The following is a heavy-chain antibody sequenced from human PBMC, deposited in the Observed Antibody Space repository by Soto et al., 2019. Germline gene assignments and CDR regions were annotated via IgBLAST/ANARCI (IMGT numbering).Heavy chain of an antibody. CDR1: GGTFSSYA. D-gene: IGHD3-10*01. J-gene: IGHJ6*02. CDR3: ARDPYGSGSYSAYYYGMDV. Sequence: QVQLVQSGAEVKKPGSSVKDSCKASGGTFSSYAISWVRQAPGQGLEWMGGIIPIFGTANYAQKFQGRVTITADESTSTAYMELSSLRSEDTAVYYCARDPYGSGSYSAYYYGMDVWGQGTTVTVSS. V-gene: IGHV1-69*01. CDR2: IIPIFGTA.